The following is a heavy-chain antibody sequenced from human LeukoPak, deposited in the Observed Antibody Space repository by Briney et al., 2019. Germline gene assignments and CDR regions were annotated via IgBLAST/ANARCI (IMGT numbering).Heavy chain of an antibody. J-gene: IGHJ4*02. CDR2: INHSGST. CDR3: ARGGFYCGGDCYVAY. V-gene: IGHV4-34*01. Sequence: SETLSLTCAVYGGSFSPYYWSWIRQPPGKGLEWIGEINHSGSTNYNPSLKSRVTISVDTSKSQFSLRLSSVTAADTAVYYCARGGFYCGGDCYVAYWGQGTLVTVSS. CDR1: GGSFSPYY. D-gene: IGHD2-21*02.